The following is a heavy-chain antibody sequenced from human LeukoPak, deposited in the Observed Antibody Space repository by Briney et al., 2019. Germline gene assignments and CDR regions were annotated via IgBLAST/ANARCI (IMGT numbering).Heavy chain of an antibody. V-gene: IGHV5-10-1*01. CDR1: GYSFISYW. J-gene: IGHJ3*02. CDR2: IDPSDSYT. Sequence: GESLRISCKGSGYSFISYWISWVRQMPGKGLEWMERIDPSDSYTNYSPSFQGHVTISPDKSISTAYLQWSSLKASDTAMYYCARKGKGPNDAFDIWGQGTMVTVSS. D-gene: IGHD3-10*01. CDR3: ARKGKGPNDAFDI.